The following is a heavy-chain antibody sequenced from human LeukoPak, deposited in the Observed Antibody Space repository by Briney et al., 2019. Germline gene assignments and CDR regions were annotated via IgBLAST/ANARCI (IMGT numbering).Heavy chain of an antibody. Sequence: KPSETLSLTCTVSGGSISSYYWSWTRQPPGKGREWIGNIYNSGSTNYNPSLKSRVTISVDTSKNQFSLKLSSVTAADTAVYYCAGGYKYAYYYYYYMDVWGKGTTVTVSS. CDR3: AGGYKYAYYYYYYMDV. J-gene: IGHJ6*03. CDR2: IYNSGST. D-gene: IGHD5-24*01. V-gene: IGHV4-59*01. CDR1: GGSISSYY.